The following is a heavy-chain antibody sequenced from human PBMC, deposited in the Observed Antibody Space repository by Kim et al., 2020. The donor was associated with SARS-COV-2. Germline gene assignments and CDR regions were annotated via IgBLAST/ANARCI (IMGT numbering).Heavy chain of an antibody. V-gene: IGHV1-8*01. CDR2: MNPNSGNT. J-gene: IGHJ5*02. CDR3: ARGKIITSVGVIITHWWFDH. D-gene: IGHD3-3*01. CDR1: GYTFTSYD. Sequence: ASVKVSCKASGYTFTSYDINWVRQATGQGLEWMGWMNPNSGNTGYAQKFQGRVTMTRNTSISTAYMELSSLRSEDTAVYYCARGKIITSVGVIITHWWFDHWGQGTLVTVSS.